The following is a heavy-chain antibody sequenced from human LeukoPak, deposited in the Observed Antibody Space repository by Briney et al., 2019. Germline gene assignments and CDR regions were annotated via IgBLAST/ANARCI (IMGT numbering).Heavy chain of an antibody. V-gene: IGHV4-61*09. Sequence: PSQTLSLTCTVSGCSISSGSYYWSWIRQPAGKGLEWIGHIYTSGSTNYHPSLKSRVTISVDMSKNQFSLKLRSVTAADTAVFYCARGRGAFYYYYMDVWGKGTTVTVSS. CDR2: IYTSGST. CDR3: ARGRGAFYYYYMDV. CDR1: GCSISSGSYY. D-gene: IGHD3-16*01. J-gene: IGHJ6*03.